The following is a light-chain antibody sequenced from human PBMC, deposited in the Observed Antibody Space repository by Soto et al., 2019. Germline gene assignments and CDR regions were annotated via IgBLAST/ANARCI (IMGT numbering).Light chain of an antibody. V-gene: IGLV2-23*01. CDR1: SSDVVSYNL. CDR3: FSYAGNSLNYV. J-gene: IGLJ1*01. Sequence: QSVLTQPASVSGSPGQSITISWTGPSSDVVSYNLVSWYQQHPGKAPKLMIYEGSKRPSGISNRFSGSKSGNTASLTISGLQAEDEADYYCFSYAGNSLNYVFGTGTKVTVL. CDR2: EGS.